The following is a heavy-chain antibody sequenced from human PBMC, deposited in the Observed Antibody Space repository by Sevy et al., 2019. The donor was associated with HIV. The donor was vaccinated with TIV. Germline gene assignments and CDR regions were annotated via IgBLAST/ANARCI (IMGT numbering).Heavy chain of an antibody. V-gene: IGHV3-11*06. D-gene: IGHD3-22*01. CDR2: ISSSSYT. CDR3: ARDIGYYDSSGYGDY. J-gene: IGHJ4*02. CDR1: GFTFSDYY. Sequence: GGSLRLSCAASGFTFSDYYMSWIRQAPGKGLEWVSYISSSSYTNYADSVKGRFTISRDNAKNSLYLQMNSLRAEDTAVYYCARDIGYYDSSGYGDYWGQGTLVTVSS.